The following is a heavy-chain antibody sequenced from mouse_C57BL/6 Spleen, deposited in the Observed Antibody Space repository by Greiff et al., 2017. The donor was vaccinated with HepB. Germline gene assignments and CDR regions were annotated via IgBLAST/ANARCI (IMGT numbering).Heavy chain of an antibody. D-gene: IGHD2-3*01. CDR3: ARWLLLYWYFDV. CDR2: IHPNSGST. J-gene: IGHJ1*03. Sequence: QVQLQQPGAELVKPGASVKLSCKASGYTFTSYWMPWVKQRPGQGLEWIGMIHPNSGSTNYNEKFKSKATLTVDKSSSTAYMQLSSLTSEDSAVYYCARWLLLYWYFDVWGTGTTVTVSS. V-gene: IGHV1-64*01. CDR1: GYTFTSYW.